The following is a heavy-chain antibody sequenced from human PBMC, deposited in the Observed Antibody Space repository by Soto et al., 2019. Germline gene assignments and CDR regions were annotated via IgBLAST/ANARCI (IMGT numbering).Heavy chain of an antibody. D-gene: IGHD3-22*01. CDR2: ISAYNGNT. V-gene: IGHV1-18*01. Sequence: ASVKVSCKASGYTFTSYGISWVRQAPGQGLEWMGWISAYNGNTNYAQKLQGRVTMTTDTSTSTAYMELRSLRSDDTAVYYCARDYDSSGYYRGHDYWGQGTLVTVSS. CDR1: GYTFTSYG. CDR3: ARDYDSSGYYRGHDY. J-gene: IGHJ4*02.